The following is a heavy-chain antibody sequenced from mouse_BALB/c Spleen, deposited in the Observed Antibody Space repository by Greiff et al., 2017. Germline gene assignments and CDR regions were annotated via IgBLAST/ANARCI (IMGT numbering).Heavy chain of an antibody. J-gene: IGHJ4*01. CDR2: ISDGGSYT. CDR1: GFTFSDYY. D-gene: IGHD2-1*01. CDR3: ARDRHGNSYAMDY. Sequence: EVQGVESGGGLVKPGGSLKLSCAASGFTFSDYYMYWVRQTPEKRLEWVATISDGGSYTYYPDSVKGRFTISRDNAKNNLYLQMSSLKSEDTAMYYCARDRHGNSYAMDYWGQGTSVTVSS. V-gene: IGHV5-4*02.